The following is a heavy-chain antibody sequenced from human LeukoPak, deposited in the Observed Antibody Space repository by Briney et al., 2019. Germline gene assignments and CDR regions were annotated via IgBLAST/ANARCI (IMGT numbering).Heavy chain of an antibody. D-gene: IGHD3-22*01. Sequence: GGSLRLSCAASGFTFDDYGMNWVRQAPGKGLEWVSGIIWNGGSTGYADSVKGRFTVSRDNAKNSLYLQMTSLRAEDTALYYCARSITSGYYAFFDYWGQGTLVTVSS. V-gene: IGHV3-20*04. J-gene: IGHJ4*02. CDR2: IIWNGGST. CDR3: ARSITSGYYAFFDY. CDR1: GFTFDDYG.